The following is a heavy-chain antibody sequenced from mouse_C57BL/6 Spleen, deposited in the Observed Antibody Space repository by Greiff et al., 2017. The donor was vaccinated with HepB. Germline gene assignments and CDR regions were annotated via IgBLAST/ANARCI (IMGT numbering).Heavy chain of an antibody. J-gene: IGHJ4*01. CDR2: IRSKSNNYAT. CDR1: GFSFNTYA. D-gene: IGHD1-1*01. CDR3: VRHVYYGSSSYAMDY. Sequence: EVQLVESGGGLVQPKGSLKLSCAASGFSFNTYAMNWVRQAPGKGLEWVARIRSKSNNYATYYADSVKDRFTISRDDSESMLYLQMNNLKTEDTAMYYCVRHVYYGSSSYAMDYWGQGTSVTVSS. V-gene: IGHV10-1*01.